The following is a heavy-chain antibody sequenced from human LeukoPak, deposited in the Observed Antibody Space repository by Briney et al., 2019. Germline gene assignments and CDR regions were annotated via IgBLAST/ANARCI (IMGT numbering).Heavy chain of an antibody. CDR1: GFTVSSNY. CDR3: ARVAAAGTSYYSQH. D-gene: IGHD6-13*01. J-gene: IGHJ1*01. CDR2: IYSGGST. V-gene: IGHV3-53*01. Sequence: GGSLRLSCAASGFTVSSNYMSWVRQAPGKGLEWVSVIYSGGSTYYADSVKGRFTISRDNSKNTLYLQMNSLRAEDTAVYYCARVAAAGTSYYSQHWGQGTLVTVSS.